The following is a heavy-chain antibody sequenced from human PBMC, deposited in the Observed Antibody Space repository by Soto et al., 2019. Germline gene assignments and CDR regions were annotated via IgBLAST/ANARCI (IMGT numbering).Heavy chain of an antibody. CDR3: ARELDYFCGGFSVSLDY. V-gene: IGHV1-69*13. CDR2: IIPKFGTT. J-gene: IGHJ4*02. D-gene: IGHD2-15*01. CDR1: GGSFSTYG. Sequence: QVQLVQSGAEVKKPGSSVKVSCKASGGSFSTYGINWVRLAPGQGLEWMGGIIPKFGTTNYAQNFQGRVTFIVDGSSVVVFLVLVCLGFDDAVVYFCARELDYFCGGFSVSLDYWGQGTQVTVSS.